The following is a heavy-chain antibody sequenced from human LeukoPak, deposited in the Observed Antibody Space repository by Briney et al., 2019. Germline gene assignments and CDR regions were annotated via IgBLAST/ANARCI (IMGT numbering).Heavy chain of an antibody. CDR2: IKSKTDGGTT. D-gene: IGHD3-10*01. J-gene: IGHJ4*02. CDR1: GFTFSNAW. Sequence: GGSLRLPCAASGFTFSNAWMSWVRQAPGKGLEWVGRIKSKTDGGTTDYAAPVKGRFTISRDDSKNTLYLQMNSLKTEDTAVYYCTTPPLLLWFGESYYFDYWGQGTLVTVSS. CDR3: TTPPLLLWFGESYYFDY. V-gene: IGHV3-15*01.